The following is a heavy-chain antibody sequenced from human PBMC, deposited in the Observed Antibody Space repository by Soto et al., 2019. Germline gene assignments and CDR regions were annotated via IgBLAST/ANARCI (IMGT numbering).Heavy chain of an antibody. D-gene: IGHD3-3*01. V-gene: IGHV5-51*01. CDR2: IYPGDSDT. J-gene: IGHJ6*02. CDR1: GYTFTDYW. CDR3: ERHISNLRYYYYAMDV. Sequence: PGESLKISCKGSGYTFTDYWIGWVRQLPGKGLEWMGIIYPGDSDTRYSPSFQGHVTITVDKSTSTAYLQWNTLKASETAMYYCERHISNLRYYYYAMDVWGQGTTVTVSS.